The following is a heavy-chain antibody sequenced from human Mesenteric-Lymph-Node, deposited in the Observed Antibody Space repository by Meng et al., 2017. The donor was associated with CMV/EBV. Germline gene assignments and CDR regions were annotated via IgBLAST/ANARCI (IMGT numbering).Heavy chain of an antibody. CDR2: INTDGSTA. J-gene: IGHJ6*02. CDR1: AFTFSNYW. Sequence: GESLKISCAASAFTFSNYWMNWVRQVPGKGLVWVSRINTDGSTATYADSVKGRFFISRDNAKNTLYLQMNSLGAEDTALYYCARGDRYRSGGTWYSGGLDVWGQGTTVTVSS. CDR3: ARGDRYRSGGTWYSGGLDV. D-gene: IGHD2-15*01. V-gene: IGHV3-74*03.